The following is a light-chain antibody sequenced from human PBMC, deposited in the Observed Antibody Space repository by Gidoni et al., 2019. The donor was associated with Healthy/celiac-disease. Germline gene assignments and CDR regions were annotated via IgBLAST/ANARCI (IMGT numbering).Light chain of an antibody. J-gene: IGKJ1*01. CDR2: KVS. V-gene: IGKV2-30*01. Sequence: DVVMTQSPFSLPVTLGQPASISCRSSQSLVYSGGNTYLNWFQQRPGQSPRRLIYKVSNRDSGVPDRFSGSGSGTDFTLKISRVEAEDVGVYYCMQGTHWPRTFGQGTKVEIK. CDR1: QSLVYSGGNTY. CDR3: MQGTHWPRT.